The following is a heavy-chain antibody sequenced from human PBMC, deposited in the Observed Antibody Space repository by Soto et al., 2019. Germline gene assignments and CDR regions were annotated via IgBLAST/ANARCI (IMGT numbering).Heavy chain of an antibody. Sequence: QITLKESGPTLVKPTQTLTLTCTFSGFSLSTSGVGVGWIRQPPGKALEWLALIYWDDDKRYSPSLKSRLTITKDASKNQVVLTMTNMDPVDTATYYCAQTGDNYDILTGYYTGAFDYWGQGTLVTVSS. J-gene: IGHJ4*02. V-gene: IGHV2-5*02. CDR1: GFSLSTSGVG. CDR3: AQTGDNYDILTGYYTGAFDY. CDR2: IYWDDDK. D-gene: IGHD3-9*01.